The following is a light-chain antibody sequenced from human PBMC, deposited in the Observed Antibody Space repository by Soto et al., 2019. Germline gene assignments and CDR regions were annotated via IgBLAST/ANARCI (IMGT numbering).Light chain of an antibody. CDR1: QSVSTN. CDR2: GAS. J-gene: IGKJ1*01. CDR3: QQYNNWPPWT. Sequence: EPVMTQSAVTLSVSLGERATLSCRASQSVSTNLAWYQQKPGQAPRLLIYGASTRATGIPARFSGSGSGTEFTLTISSLQSEDFAVYYCQQYNNWPPWTFGQGTKVEIK. V-gene: IGKV3-15*01.